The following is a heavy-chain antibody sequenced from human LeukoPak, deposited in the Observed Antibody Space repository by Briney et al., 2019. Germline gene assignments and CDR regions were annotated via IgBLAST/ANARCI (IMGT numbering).Heavy chain of an antibody. CDR3: ARDRYAYGSGSYFDY. J-gene: IGHJ4*02. CDR2: ISSSSSYT. D-gene: IGHD3-10*01. CDR1: GFTFGDYY. V-gene: IGHV3-11*06. Sequence: PGGSLRLSCAASGFTFGDYYMSWIRQAPGKGLEWVSYISSSSSYTNYADSVKGRFTISRDNAKNSLYLQMNSLRAEDTAVYYCARDRYAYGSGSYFDYWGQGTLVTVSS.